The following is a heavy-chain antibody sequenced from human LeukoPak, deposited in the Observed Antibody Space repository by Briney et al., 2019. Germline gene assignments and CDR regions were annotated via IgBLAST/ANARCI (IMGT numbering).Heavy chain of an antibody. CDR2: INPNSGGT. CDR3: ARDRGWCSSTSCYEDNFDY. D-gene: IGHD2-2*01. CDR1: GYSFTSYW. Sequence: GESLKISCKGSGYSFTSYWIGWVRQAPGQGLEWMGWINPNSGGTNYAQKFQGRVTMTRDTSISTAYMELSRLRSDDTAVYYCARDRGWCSSTSCYEDNFDYWGQGTLVTVSS. J-gene: IGHJ4*02. V-gene: IGHV1-2*02.